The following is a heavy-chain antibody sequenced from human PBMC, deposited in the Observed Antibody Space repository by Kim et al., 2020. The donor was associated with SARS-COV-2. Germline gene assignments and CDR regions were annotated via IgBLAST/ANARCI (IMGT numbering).Heavy chain of an antibody. J-gene: IGHJ5*01. CDR3: ARDSQRDFWGYSSDWYDF. CDR1: GYTITSYA. V-gene: IGHV1-3*01. CDR2: INAGNGNT. D-gene: IGHD6-19*01. Sequence: ASVKVSCKASGYTITSYAMHWVRQAPGQRLEWMGWINAGNGNTKYSQKFQGRVTMTRDTSVSTAYMELSSLRSEDTAVYYCARDSQRDFWGYSSDWYDFWGQGTMVTVSS.